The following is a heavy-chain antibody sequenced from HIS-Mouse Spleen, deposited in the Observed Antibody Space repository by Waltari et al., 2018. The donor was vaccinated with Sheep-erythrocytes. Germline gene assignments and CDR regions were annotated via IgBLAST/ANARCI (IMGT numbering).Heavy chain of an antibody. CDR3: ARLYYYDSSGYYFDY. V-gene: IGHV4-39*01. D-gene: IGHD3-22*01. J-gene: IGHJ4*02. CDR1: GGSISSSSYY. CDR2: IYYSGST. Sequence: QLQLQESGPGLVKPSETLSLTCTVSGGSISSSSYYWGWIRQPPGKGLEWIGSIYYSGSTDYKPSLNSRVTISVDTSKNQFSLKLSSVTAADTAVYYCARLYYYDSSGYYFDYWGQGTLVTVSS.